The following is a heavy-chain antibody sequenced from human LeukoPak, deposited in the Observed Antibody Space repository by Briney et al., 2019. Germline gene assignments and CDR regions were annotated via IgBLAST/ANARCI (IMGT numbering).Heavy chain of an antibody. CDR3: TASIAVAGTGTGNYYYMDV. D-gene: IGHD6-19*01. CDR2: IKSKTDGGTT. V-gene: IGHV3-15*01. J-gene: IGHJ6*03. CDR1: GFTFSNAW. Sequence: GGSLRLSCAASGFTFSNAWMSWVRQAPGKGLEWVGRIKSKTDGGTTDYAAPVKGRFTISRDDSKNTLYLQMNNLKTEDTAVYYCTASIAVAGTGTGNYYYMDVWGKGTTVTVSS.